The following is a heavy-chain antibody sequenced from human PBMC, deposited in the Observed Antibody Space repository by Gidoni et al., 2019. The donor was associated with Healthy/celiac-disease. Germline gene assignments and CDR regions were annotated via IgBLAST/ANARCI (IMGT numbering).Heavy chain of an antibody. D-gene: IGHD5-18*01. V-gene: IGHV2-5*02. Sequence: QITLKESGPTLVKPTQTLTLTCTFSGFSLSTSGVGVGWIRQPPGKALEWLALIYWDDDKRYSPSLKSRLTITKDTSKNQVVLTMTNMDPVDTATYYCALRRGDTAMVYNWFDPWGQGTLVTVSS. J-gene: IGHJ5*02. CDR1: GFSLSTSGVG. CDR2: IYWDDDK. CDR3: ALRRGDTAMVYNWFDP.